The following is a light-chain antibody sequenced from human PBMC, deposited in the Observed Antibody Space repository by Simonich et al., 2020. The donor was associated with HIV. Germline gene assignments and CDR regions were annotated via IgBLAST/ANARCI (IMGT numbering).Light chain of an antibody. CDR1: SGSVSTNYY. J-gene: IGLJ3*02. Sequence: QTVVTQEPSFSVSPGGTVKLNCGLSSGSVSTNYYPSWYQPTPDTSPTHHHPTAYPQTPAKAPATLLYRKNTRSSGAPDRVSGSILGNKAALTITGAQADDESDYYCVLYMGGGIWVFGGGTKLTVL. CDR3: VLYMGGGIWV. V-gene: IGLV8-61*01. CDR2: RKN.